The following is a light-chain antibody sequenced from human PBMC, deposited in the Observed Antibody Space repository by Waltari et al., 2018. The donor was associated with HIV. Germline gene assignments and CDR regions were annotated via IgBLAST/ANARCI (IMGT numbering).Light chain of an antibody. CDR3: SSYTSTSTQV. CDR1: SSDVGGYNY. CDR2: EVT. V-gene: IGLV2-14*01. Sequence: QSALTQPASVSGSPGQSITISCSGTSSDVGGYNYVSWYQQHPGKAPKLMVAEVTNRPSGVSNRFSGSKPGNTASLTISGLQPEDEADYYCSSYTSTSTQVFGTGTTVTVL. J-gene: IGLJ1*01.